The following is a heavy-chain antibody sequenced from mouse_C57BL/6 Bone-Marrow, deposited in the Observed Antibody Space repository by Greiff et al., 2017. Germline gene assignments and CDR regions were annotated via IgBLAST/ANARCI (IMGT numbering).Heavy chain of an antibody. D-gene: IGHD1-1*01. V-gene: IGHV1-15*01. Sequence: QVQLQQSGAELVRPGASVTLSCKASGYTFTDYEMHWVKQTPVHGLEWIGAIDPETGGTAYTQKFKGTAILTADTSSSTAYMELRSLTAEDSAVYYCTRKCYYYGSSFAYWGQGTLVTVSA. CDR2: IDPETGGT. J-gene: IGHJ3*01. CDR1: GYTFTDYE. CDR3: TRKCYYYGSSFAY.